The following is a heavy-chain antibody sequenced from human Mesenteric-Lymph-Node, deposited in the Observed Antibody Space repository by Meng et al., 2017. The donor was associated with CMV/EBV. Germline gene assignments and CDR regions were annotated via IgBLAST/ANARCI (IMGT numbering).Heavy chain of an antibody. D-gene: IGHD2-2*02. CDR3: ARGSQVLLYFYFDY. J-gene: IGHJ4*02. Sequence: SETLSLTCTASGGSISSGGYYWRWIRQPPGKGLEWIGYMYYSGSTYLNPSLKSRGSISADTSKNQFSLKLSSVTAADTAVYYCARGSQVLLYFYFDYWGQGTLVTVSS. CDR2: MYYSGST. V-gene: IGHV4-31*03. CDR1: GGSISSGGYY.